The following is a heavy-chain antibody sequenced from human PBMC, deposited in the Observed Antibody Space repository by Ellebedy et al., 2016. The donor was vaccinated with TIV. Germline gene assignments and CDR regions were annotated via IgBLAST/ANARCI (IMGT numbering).Heavy chain of an antibody. D-gene: IGHD3-22*01. J-gene: IGHJ4*02. V-gene: IGHV1-24*01. Sequence: AASVKVSCKVSGKSLTEVSIHWVRQAPGKGLEWMGCFDHADDRTDYAHNFEGRITVTVDTSTDTAYMELNSLRSEDTAMYYCATGGTDSSGYLFDFWGQGALVTISS. CDR1: GKSLTEVS. CDR2: FDHADDRT. CDR3: ATGGTDSSGYLFDF.